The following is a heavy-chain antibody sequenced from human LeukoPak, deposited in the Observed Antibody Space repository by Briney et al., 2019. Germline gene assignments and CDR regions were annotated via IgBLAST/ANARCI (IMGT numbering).Heavy chain of an antibody. CDR1: GYTFTSYY. V-gene: IGHV1-46*01. Sequence: GASVKVSCKASGYTFTSYYMHWVRQAPGQGLEWMGIINPSGGSTSYAQKFQGRVTMATDTSTSTAYMELRSLRPDDTAVYYCARDQSPLNGGYSEGEVFDCWGQGTLVTVSS. J-gene: IGHJ4*02. CDR2: INPSGGST. CDR3: ARDQSPLNGGYSEGEVFDC. D-gene: IGHD5-12*01.